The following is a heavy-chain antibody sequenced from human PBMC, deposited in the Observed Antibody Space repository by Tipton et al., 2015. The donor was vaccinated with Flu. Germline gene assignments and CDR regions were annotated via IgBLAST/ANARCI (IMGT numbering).Heavy chain of an antibody. Sequence: TLSLTCSVSGYSIRSAYYWGWVRRPPGKGLEWIGTIYHSGTTYYNPSLKSRLTISVDTSKNQFSLRLSSVTAAETAVYYCARHTGDSVRGVIDYWGQGTLVTVSS. V-gene: IGHV4-38-2*01. J-gene: IGHJ4*02. CDR2: IYHSGTT. CDR1: GYSIRSAYY. D-gene: IGHD3-10*02. CDR3: ARHTGDSVRGVIDY.